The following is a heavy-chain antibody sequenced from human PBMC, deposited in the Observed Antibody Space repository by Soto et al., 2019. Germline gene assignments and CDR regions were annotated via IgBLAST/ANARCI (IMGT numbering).Heavy chain of an antibody. CDR2: ISGSGGST. D-gene: IGHD6-19*01. CDR1: GFTFSSYA. J-gene: IGHJ4*02. V-gene: IGHV3-23*01. Sequence: HPGGSLRLSCAASGFTFSSYAMSWVRQAPGKGLEWVSAISGSGGSTYYADSVKGRFTISRDNSKNTLYLQMNSLRAEDTAVYYCACIAVAGNYFDYWGQGTLVTVSS. CDR3: ACIAVAGNYFDY.